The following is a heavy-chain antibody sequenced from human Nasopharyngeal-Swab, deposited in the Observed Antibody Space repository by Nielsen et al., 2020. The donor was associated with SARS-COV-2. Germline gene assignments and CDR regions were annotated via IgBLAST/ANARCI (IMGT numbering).Heavy chain of an antibody. D-gene: IGHD5-24*01. CDR3: ARDSPASRGDY. V-gene: IGHV1-2*06. CDR2: IGTNSGGT. CDR1: GYTFTAFS. J-gene: IGHJ4*02. Sequence: ASVKVSCKASGYTFTAFSIHWVRHSPGQGLEWVGRIGTNSGGTHYAQRFRGRVTMTRDTSVATAYMELSDLRSDDTAVYYCARDSPASRGDYWGQGTLVTVSS.